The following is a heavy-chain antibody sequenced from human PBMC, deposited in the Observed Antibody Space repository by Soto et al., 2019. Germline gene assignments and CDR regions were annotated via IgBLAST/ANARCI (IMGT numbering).Heavy chain of an antibody. CDR3: AKDLVVVPAAMDAFDF. Sequence: EVQLLESGGGLVQPGGSQRLSCAASGFTFSNYAMTWVRQAPGKGLEWVSSISGSSGSTYYADSVKGRFTISRDNSKNTLYLQMNGLRAEDTAVYYCAKDLVVVPAAMDAFDFWGQGTMVTVYS. CDR1: GFTFSNYA. CDR2: ISGSSGST. V-gene: IGHV3-23*01. J-gene: IGHJ3*01. D-gene: IGHD2-2*01.